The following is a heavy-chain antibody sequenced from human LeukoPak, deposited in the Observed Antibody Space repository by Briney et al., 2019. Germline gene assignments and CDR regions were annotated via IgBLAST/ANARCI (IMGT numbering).Heavy chain of an antibody. J-gene: IGHJ3*02. CDR3: ARSSHYDILTGYSEEDAFDI. D-gene: IGHD3-9*01. Sequence: GGSLRLSCAASGFTFSNYAMTWVRQAPGKGLEWVSVISAGGSDTDYADSVKGRFTISRDDSKNTLYLQMNSLRVEDTAVYYCARSSHYDILTGYSEEDAFDIWGQGTMVTVSS. V-gene: IGHV3-23*01. CDR2: ISAGGSDT. CDR1: GFTFSNYA.